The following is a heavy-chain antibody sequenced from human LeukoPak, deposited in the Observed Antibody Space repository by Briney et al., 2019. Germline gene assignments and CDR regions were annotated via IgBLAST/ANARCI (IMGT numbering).Heavy chain of an antibody. J-gene: IGHJ3*02. CDR3: ARDRITMVRGVTARDAFDI. Sequence: GASVKVSCKASGYTFTGYYMHWMRQAPGQGLEWMGWINPNSGGTNYAQKFQGRVTMTRDTSISTAYMELSRLRSDDTAVYYCARDRITMVRGVTARDAFDIWGQGTMVTVSS. CDR2: INPNSGGT. D-gene: IGHD3-10*01. CDR1: GYTFTGYY. V-gene: IGHV1-2*02.